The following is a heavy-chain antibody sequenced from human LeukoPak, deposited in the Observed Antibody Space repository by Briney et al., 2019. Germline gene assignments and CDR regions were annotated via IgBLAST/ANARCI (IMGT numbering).Heavy chain of an antibody. Sequence: GGSLRLSCAASGFTFSSYAMSWVRQAPGKGPEWVSAISGSGGSTYYADSVKGRFTISRDNSKNTLYLQMNSLRAEDTAVYYCAKAGGSNRSYSSSWYYFDYWGQGTLVTVSS. V-gene: IGHV3-23*01. CDR1: GFTFSSYA. J-gene: IGHJ4*02. CDR2: ISGSGGST. CDR3: AKAGGSNRSYSSSWYYFDY. D-gene: IGHD6-13*01.